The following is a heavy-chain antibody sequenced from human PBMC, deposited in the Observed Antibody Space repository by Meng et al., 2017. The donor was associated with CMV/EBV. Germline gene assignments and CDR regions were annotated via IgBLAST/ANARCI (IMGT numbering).Heavy chain of an antibody. D-gene: IGHD5-24*01. CDR2: INPSGGST. J-gene: IGHJ3*02. Sequence: ASVKVSCKASGYTFTSYYMHWVRQPPGQGLEWMGIINPSGGSTSYAQKFQGRVTMTRDTSTSTVYMELSSMRSEDTAVYYCAERDGYKGAFDIWGQGTMVTVSS. CDR3: AERDGYKGAFDI. V-gene: IGHV1-46*01. CDR1: GYTFTSYY.